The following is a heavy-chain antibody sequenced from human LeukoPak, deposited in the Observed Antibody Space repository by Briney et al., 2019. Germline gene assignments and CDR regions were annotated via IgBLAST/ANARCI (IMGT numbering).Heavy chain of an antibody. V-gene: IGHV3-74*01. Sequence: PGGSLRLSCAASGLTFSSYWMHWVRQVPGKGPVWVSRIDPDGTSTSYADSVKGRFTISRDNAKNTPYLQMNSLRAEDAAVYYCSAHETLIVVRPFDYWGQGTVVTVSS. D-gene: IGHD3-22*01. CDR1: GLTFSSYW. J-gene: IGHJ4*02. CDR3: SAHETLIVVRPFDY. CDR2: IDPDGTST.